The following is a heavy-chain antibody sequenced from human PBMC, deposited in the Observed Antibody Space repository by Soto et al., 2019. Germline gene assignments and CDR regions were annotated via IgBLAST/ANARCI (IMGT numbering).Heavy chain of an antibody. D-gene: IGHD3-22*01. Sequence: QVQLQESGPGLVKPSETLSLTCTVSGGSVSSGSYYWSWIRQPPGKGLEWIGYIYYSGSTNYNPSLKSRVTISVDTSKNQFSLKLSSVTAADTAVYYCARESDYYDSSGYWYYFDYWGQGTLVTVSS. CDR3: ARESDYYDSSGYWYYFDY. V-gene: IGHV4-61*01. J-gene: IGHJ4*02. CDR1: GGSVSSGSYY. CDR2: IYYSGST.